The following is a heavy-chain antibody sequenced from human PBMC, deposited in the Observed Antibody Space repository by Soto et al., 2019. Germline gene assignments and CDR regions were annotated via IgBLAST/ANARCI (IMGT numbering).Heavy chain of an antibody. V-gene: IGHV1-69*01. Sequence: QVQLVQSGAEVKKPGSSVKVSCKASGGTFSSYAISWVRQAPGQGLEWMGGIIPIFGTANYAQKFQGRVTITADESTSTAYRELSSLRSEDTAVYYCARGYGYCRGGSCYSEENSYWYLDLWGRGTLVTVSS. CDR3: ARGYGYCRGGSCYSEENSYWYLDL. CDR2: IIPIFGTA. CDR1: GGTFSSYA. D-gene: IGHD2-15*01. J-gene: IGHJ2*01.